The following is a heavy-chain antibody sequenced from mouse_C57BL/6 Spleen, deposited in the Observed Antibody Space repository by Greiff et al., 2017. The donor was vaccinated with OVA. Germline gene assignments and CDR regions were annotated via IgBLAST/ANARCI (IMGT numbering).Heavy chain of an antibody. Sequence: EVQLQESGPELVKPGASVKISCKASGYSFTGYYMNWVKQSPEKSLEWIGEINPSTGGTTYNQKFKAKATLTVDKSSSTAYMQLKSLTSEDSAVYYCARWDGYYPFAYWGQGTLVTVSA. J-gene: IGHJ3*01. CDR2: INPSTGGT. V-gene: IGHV1-42*01. CDR3: ARWDGYYPFAY. D-gene: IGHD2-3*01. CDR1: GYSFTGYY.